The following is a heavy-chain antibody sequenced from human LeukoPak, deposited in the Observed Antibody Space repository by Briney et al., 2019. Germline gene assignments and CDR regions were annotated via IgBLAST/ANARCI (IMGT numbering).Heavy chain of an antibody. J-gene: IGHJ4*02. CDR2: IYYSGST. Sequence: SQTLSLTCTVSGGSISSGDYYWSWIRQPPGKGLEWIGYIYYSGSTYYNPSLKSRVTISVDTSKNQFSLKLSSVTAADTAVYYCARELVNYYDSSVPFDCWGQGTLVTVSS. D-gene: IGHD3-22*01. V-gene: IGHV4-30-4*01. CDR1: GGSISSGDYY. CDR3: ARELVNYYDSSVPFDC.